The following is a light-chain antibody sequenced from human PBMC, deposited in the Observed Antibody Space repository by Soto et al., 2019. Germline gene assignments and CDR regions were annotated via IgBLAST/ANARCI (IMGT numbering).Light chain of an antibody. J-gene: IGKJ5*01. CDR1: QIINSN. V-gene: IGKV3-15*01. CDR2: RAS. Sequence: ELVLTQSPATLSLSPGERATLSCRASQIINSNLAWYRHKPGQAPRLLIYRASTRAAGLPDRFSGSGSGIEFTLTIRSLQSEDFAVYYCKPYHKWPITFGQGTRLEI. CDR3: KPYHKWPIT.